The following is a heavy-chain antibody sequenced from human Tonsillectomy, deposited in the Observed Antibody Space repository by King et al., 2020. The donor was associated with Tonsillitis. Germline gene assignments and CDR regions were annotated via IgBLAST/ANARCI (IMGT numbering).Heavy chain of an antibody. Sequence: VQLQESGPGLVKPSETLSLTCTVSGGSVSSGSYYWSWIRQPPGKGLEWIGYIYYSGSTNYIPSLKSRVTISVETSKNQFSLKLSSVTAADTAVYYCARGYYDAGSYFPPGNWGQGTLVTVSS. CDR2: IYYSGST. CDR3: ARGYYDAGSYFPPGN. V-gene: IGHV4-61*01. J-gene: IGHJ4*02. CDR1: GGSVSSGSYY. D-gene: IGHD3-10*01.